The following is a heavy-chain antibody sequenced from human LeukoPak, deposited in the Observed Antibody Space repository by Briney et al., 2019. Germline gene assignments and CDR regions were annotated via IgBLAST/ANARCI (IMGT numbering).Heavy chain of an antibody. CDR1: GGSISSYY. V-gene: IGHV4-59*08. CDR2: IYYSGST. D-gene: IGHD3-22*01. J-gene: IGHJ3*02. Sequence: SETLSLTCTVSGGSISSYYWSWIRQPPGKELEWIGYIYYSGSTNYNPSLKSRVTISVDTSKNQFSLKLSSVTAADTAVYYCARHYDSSVTDAFEIWGQGTMVTVSS. CDR3: ARHYDSSVTDAFEI.